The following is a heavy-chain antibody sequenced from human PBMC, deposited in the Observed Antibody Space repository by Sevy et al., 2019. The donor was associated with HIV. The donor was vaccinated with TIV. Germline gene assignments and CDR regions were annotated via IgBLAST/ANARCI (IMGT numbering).Heavy chain of an antibody. V-gene: IGHV3-23*01. Sequence: GGSLRLSCAASGFTFSNYAMSWVRQTPGKGLEWVSAISGSADATYYTDSVKGRFTISRDNSKNTVYLQMNSLRGEYTAVYYCVKEVSQYSYSDYWGQGTLVTVSS. D-gene: IGHD5-18*01. J-gene: IGHJ4*02. CDR1: GFTFSNYA. CDR2: ISGSADAT. CDR3: VKEVSQYSYSDY.